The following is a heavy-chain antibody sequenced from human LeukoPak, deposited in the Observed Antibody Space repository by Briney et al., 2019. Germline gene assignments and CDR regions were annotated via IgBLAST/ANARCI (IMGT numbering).Heavy chain of an antibody. CDR3: ARGAPVRVASKGYFFDY. CDR1: GGSISGYY. CDR2: VHTTAST. Sequence: SETLSLTCSVSGGSISGYYWTWIRQPAIDRLEWIGRVHTTASTMYHPSLKSRVSISVDTSKNQISLKLTSVTAADTAVYYCARGAPVRVASKGYFFDYWGHGTLVTVSS. D-gene: IGHD6-19*01. J-gene: IGHJ4*01. V-gene: IGHV4-4*07.